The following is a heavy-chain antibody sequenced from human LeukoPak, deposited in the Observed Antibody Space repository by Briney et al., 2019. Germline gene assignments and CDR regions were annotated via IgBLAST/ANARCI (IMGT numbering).Heavy chain of an antibody. V-gene: IGHV4-30-4*01. CDR3: AGGYCSGGSCYSYDAFDI. CDR1: GGSISSGDYY. D-gene: IGHD2-15*01. J-gene: IGHJ3*02. CDR2: IYYSGST. Sequence: SQTPSLTCTVSGGSISSGDYYWSWIRQPPGKGLEWIGYIYYSGSTYYNPSLKSRVTISVDTSKNQFSLKLNSVTAAGTAVYYCAGGYCSGGSCYSYDAFDIWGQGTMVTVSS.